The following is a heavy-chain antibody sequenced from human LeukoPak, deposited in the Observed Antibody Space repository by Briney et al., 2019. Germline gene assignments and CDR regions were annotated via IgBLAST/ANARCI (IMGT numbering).Heavy chain of an antibody. V-gene: IGHV3-11*01. CDR3: ARLPAYCSSTSCYYDY. D-gene: IGHD2-2*01. J-gene: IGHJ4*02. CDR2: IGSSGRTI. CDR1: GFTFSDFY. Sequence: GGSLRLSCAASGFTFSDFYMSWIRQAPGKGLEWVSYIGSSGRTIYYADSVKGRFTISRDNAKNSLYLQMNSLRAEDTAVYYCARLPAYCSSTSCYYDYWGQGTLVTVSS.